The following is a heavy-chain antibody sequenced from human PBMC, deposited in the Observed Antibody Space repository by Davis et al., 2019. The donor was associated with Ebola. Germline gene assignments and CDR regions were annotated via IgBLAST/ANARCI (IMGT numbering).Heavy chain of an antibody. CDR1: GVSFSGYY. Sequence: MPSETLSLTCAVYGVSFSGYYWNWIRQPPGKGLEWIGKINHSGRTNYNPSLKRRVTMSVDTSKNQFSLRVRSVTAADTAVYYCARGGGYGGYGMDVWGQGTTVTVSS. V-gene: IGHV4-34*01. J-gene: IGHJ6*02. CDR2: INHSGRT. CDR3: ARGGGYGGYGMDV. D-gene: IGHD6-25*01.